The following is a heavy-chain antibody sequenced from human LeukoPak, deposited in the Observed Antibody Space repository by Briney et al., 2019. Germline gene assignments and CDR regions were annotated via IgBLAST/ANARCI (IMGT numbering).Heavy chain of an antibody. CDR2: IGTSGSYI. J-gene: IGHJ3*02. D-gene: IGHD5-12*01. CDR1: GFAFSGDN. Sequence: GGSLRLSCAAPGFAFSGDNMNWVRQAPGKGLEWVSFIGTSGSYIKYADSVKGRFTISRDNAKNSLYLQMNSLRAEDTAMYFCARDRAIDIRAYDIWGQGTMVTVSS. V-gene: IGHV3-21*01. CDR3: ARDRAIDIRAYDI.